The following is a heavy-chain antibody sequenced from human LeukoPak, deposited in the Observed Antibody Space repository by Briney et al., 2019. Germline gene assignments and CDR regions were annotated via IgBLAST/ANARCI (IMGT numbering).Heavy chain of an antibody. D-gene: IGHD3-10*01. Sequence: ASVKVSCKASGYTFTGYYMHWVRQAPGQGLEWMGWINPNSGGTNYAQKFQGRVTMTRDTSISTAYMELSRLRSDDTAVYYCARGRTYYYGSGSYLDFDYWGQGTLVTVFS. CDR2: INPNSGGT. V-gene: IGHV1-2*02. J-gene: IGHJ4*02. CDR3: ARGRTYYYGSGSYLDFDY. CDR1: GYTFTGYY.